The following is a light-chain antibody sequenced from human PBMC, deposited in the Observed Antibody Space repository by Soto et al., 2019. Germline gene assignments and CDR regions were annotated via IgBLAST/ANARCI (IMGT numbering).Light chain of an antibody. J-gene: IGLJ1*01. CDR1: SSDVGGYSY. Sequence: QSVLTQPASMSGSPGQSIAISCTGTSSDVGGYSYVSWYQQQPGKAPKLVISDVSNRPSGVSDRFSGSKSGNTASLTISWLQTEDEADYYCASYTTSSTYVFGTGTKVTVL. CDR3: ASYTTSSTYV. V-gene: IGLV2-14*01. CDR2: DVS.